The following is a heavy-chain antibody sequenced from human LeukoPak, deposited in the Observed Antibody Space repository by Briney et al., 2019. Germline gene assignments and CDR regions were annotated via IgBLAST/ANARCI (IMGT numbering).Heavy chain of an antibody. CDR2: ISYDGSNK. D-gene: IGHD3-22*01. Sequence: GGSLRLSCAASGFTFSSYAMHWVRQAPGMGLEWVAVISYDGSNKYYADCVKGRFTISRDNSKNTLYLQMNSLRAEDTAVYYCARTTYYYDSSGYAYWGQGTLVTISS. CDR3: ARTTYYYDSSGYAY. J-gene: IGHJ4*02. V-gene: IGHV3-30-3*01. CDR1: GFTFSSYA.